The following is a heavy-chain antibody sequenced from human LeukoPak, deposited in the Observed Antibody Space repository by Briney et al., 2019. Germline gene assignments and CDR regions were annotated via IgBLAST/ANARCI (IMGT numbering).Heavy chain of an antibody. CDR1: GLTFTKAW. CDR3: TTNPYDRSGYHI. CDR2: IKSNSDGGTT. J-gene: IGHJ3*02. D-gene: IGHD3-22*01. V-gene: IGHV3-15*01. Sequence: GGSLRLSCATSGLTFTKAWMTWVRQAPGEGLEWVGRIKSNSDGGTTDYAAPVKGRFTISRDDSKNTLYLQMNSLRTEDTAVYYCTTNPYDRSGYHIWGQGTMVTVSS.